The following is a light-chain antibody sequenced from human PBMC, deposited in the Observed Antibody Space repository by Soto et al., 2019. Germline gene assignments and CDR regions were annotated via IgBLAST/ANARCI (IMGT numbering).Light chain of an antibody. CDR2: DVY. J-gene: IGLJ2*01. CDR3: SSYTSNNTVV. CDR1: TSDVGGYNF. Sequence: QSALTQPASVSGSPGQSITISCTGTTSDVGGYNFVSWYQQHPGKAPKLMIYDVYYRPSGVSNRFSASKSGNTASLTISGLQAEDEADYYCSSYTSNNTVVFGGGTKLTVL. V-gene: IGLV2-14*01.